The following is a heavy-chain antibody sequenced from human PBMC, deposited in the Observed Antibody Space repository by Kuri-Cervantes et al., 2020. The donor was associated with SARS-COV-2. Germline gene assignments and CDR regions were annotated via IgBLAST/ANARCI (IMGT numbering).Heavy chain of an antibody. V-gene: IGHV3-21*01. CDR1: GFPFSSYS. D-gene: IGHD4-11*01. CDR2: ISSSSSYI. J-gene: IGHJ4*02. CDR3: AREDGKALQDPRLWDY. Sequence: ETLSLTCAASGFPFSSYSMNWVRQAPGKGLEWVSSISSSSSYIYYADSMRGRFTISRDNAKNSLYLQMNSLRAEDTAVYYCAREDGKALQDPRLWDYWGQGTLVTVSS.